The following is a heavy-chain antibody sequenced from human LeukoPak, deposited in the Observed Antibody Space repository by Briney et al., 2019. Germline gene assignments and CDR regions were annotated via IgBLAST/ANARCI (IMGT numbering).Heavy chain of an antibody. V-gene: IGHV3-53*01. D-gene: IGHD2-2*01. CDR1: GLIVSNNY. CDR3: ARGIRDCSRPTCYQPFDY. CDR2: VYSGGHT. Sequence: GGSLRLSCAASGLIVSNNYMSWVRQAPGKGLEWVSIVYSGGHTYYADSVKGRFTISRDKSKNTLYLQMSSLRAEDTAVYYCARGIRDCSRPTCYQPFDYWGQGALVTVSS. J-gene: IGHJ4*02.